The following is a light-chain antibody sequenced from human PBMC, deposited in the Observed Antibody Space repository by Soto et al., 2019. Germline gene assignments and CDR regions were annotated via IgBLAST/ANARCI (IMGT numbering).Light chain of an antibody. CDR3: QQYDSSPRT. V-gene: IGKV3-20*01. CDR1: QSVSSSS. CDR2: GAS. J-gene: IGKJ1*01. Sequence: EVVLTQSPGTLALPPGERSTLACRSSQSVSSSSLAWYQQKPGQAPRLLISGASSRAADIPDRFSGSGSGTDFTLTINRLEPEDFAVYYCQQYDSSPRTFGQGTKVDIK.